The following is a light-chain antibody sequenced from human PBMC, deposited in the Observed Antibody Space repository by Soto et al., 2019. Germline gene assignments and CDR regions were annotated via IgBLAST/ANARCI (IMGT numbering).Light chain of an antibody. Sequence: QSALTQPASVSGSPGQSITIYCTGTSSDIGSNNYVSWYQQHPGKAPKLMIYDVTNRPSGVSNRFSGSKSGNTASLTISGLQAEDEADYYCSSYTTSSTLFGGGTKVTVL. CDR3: SSYTTSSTL. CDR2: DVT. J-gene: IGLJ2*01. V-gene: IGLV2-14*03. CDR1: SSDIGSNNY.